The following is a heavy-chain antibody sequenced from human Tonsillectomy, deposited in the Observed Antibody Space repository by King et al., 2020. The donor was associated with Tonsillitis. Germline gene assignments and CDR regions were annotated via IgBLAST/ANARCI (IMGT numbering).Heavy chain of an antibody. Sequence: VQLVESGAEVKKPGASGSVSCKASGYTFTAYYMHWVRQAPGQGLEWMGRINPNSGGTTYAQKFQGRVTMTRDTTISTASMELSGLRSDDTAVYYCARAGPAVADFYYYYGMDVWGQGTTVTVSS. CDR2: INPNSGGT. D-gene: IGHD6-19*01. CDR3: ARAGPAVADFYYYYGMDV. V-gene: IGHV1-2*02. J-gene: IGHJ6*02. CDR1: GYTFTAYY.